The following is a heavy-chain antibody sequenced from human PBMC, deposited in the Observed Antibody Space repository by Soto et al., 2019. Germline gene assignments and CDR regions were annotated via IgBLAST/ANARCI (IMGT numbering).Heavy chain of an antibody. CDR1: GFNFSIYA. D-gene: IGHD6-13*01. V-gene: IGHV3-23*01. J-gene: IGHJ4*02. Sequence: PGGSLRLSCAASGFNFSIYAMSWVRQAPGKGLEWVSAISGSGDSTYYADSVKGRFTISRDNSKNTLYLQMNSLRADDTAVYYCAIPPGGSWSVDYWGQGTLVTVSS. CDR3: AIPPGGSWSVDY. CDR2: ISGSGDST.